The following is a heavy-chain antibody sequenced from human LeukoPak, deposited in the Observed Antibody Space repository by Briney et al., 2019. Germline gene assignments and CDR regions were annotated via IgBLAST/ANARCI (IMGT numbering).Heavy chain of an antibody. J-gene: IGHJ4*02. CDR2: ISGSGADT. CDR3: AKQSTARSLGE. D-gene: IGHD6-6*01. CDR1: GFPFTFS. Sequence: PGGSLRISCAAPGFPFTFSMSWGRQAPGKGLEWGSTISGSGADTYYADSVRGRFTISRDNSKNMLYLQMNSLRAEDTAVYYCAKQSTARSLGEGGQGTLVTVSS. V-gene: IGHV3-23*01.